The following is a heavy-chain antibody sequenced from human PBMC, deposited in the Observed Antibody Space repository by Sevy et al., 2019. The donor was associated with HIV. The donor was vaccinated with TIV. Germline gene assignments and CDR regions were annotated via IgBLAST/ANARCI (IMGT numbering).Heavy chain of an antibody. J-gene: IGHJ6*02. V-gene: IGHV3-33*01. D-gene: IGHD5-18*01. CDR1: GFTFSSYG. Sequence: GGSLRLSCAASGFTFSSYGMQWVRQAPGKGLEWVAVIWYDGSNKYYADSVKGRFTISRDNSKNTLYLQMNSLRAEDTAVYYCARELRSDWLRIYPSYGMDVWGQGTTVTVSS. CDR3: ARELRSDWLRIYPSYGMDV. CDR2: IWYDGSNK.